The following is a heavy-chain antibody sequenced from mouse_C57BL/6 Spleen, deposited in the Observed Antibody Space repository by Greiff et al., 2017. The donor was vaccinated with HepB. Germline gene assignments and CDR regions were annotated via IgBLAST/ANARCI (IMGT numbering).Heavy chain of an antibody. Sequence: EVKLQESGPGLVKPSQSLSLTCSVTGYSITSGYYWNWIRQFPGNKLEWMGYISYDGSNNYNPSLKNRISITRDTSKNQFFLKLNSVTTEDTATYYCASLYYDQTLPFAYWGQGTLVTVSA. CDR1: GYSITSGYY. J-gene: IGHJ3*01. CDR2: ISYDGSN. CDR3: ASLYYDQTLPFAY. D-gene: IGHD2-4*01. V-gene: IGHV3-6*01.